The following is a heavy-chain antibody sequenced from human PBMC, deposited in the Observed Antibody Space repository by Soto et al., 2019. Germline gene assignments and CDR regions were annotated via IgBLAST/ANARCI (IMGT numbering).Heavy chain of an antibody. J-gene: IGHJ4*02. V-gene: IGHV3-72*01. CDR3: ARVSHLTGYSFDY. D-gene: IGHD3-9*01. CDR1: GFTFSDHY. CDR2: TRNKANSYTT. Sequence: EVQLVESGGDLVQPGGSLRLSCAASGFTFSDHYMDWVRQAPGKGLEWVGRTRNKANSYTTQYAASVKGRFTISRDDSKNSLYLQMNSLKTEDTAVYYCARVSHLTGYSFDYWGQGILVTVSS.